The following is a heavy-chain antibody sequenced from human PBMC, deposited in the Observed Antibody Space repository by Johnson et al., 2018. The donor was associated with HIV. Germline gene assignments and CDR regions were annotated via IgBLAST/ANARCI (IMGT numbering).Heavy chain of an antibody. D-gene: IGHD2-2*01. CDR1: GFTFSSYA. CDR2: ISYDGSNK. J-gene: IGHJ3*02. Sequence: GVVQPGRSLRLSCAASGFTFSSYAMHWVRQAPGKGLEWVAVISYDGSNKYYADSVKGRFTISRDNSKNTLYLQMNSLRAEDTAVYYCARSGYCSSTSCPDDAFDIWGQGTMVTVSS. V-gene: IGHV3-30-3*01. CDR3: ARSGYCSSTSCPDDAFDI.